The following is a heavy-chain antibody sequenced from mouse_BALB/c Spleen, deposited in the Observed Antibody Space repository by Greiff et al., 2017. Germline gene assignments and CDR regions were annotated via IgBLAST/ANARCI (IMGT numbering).Heavy chain of an antibody. V-gene: IGHV1S22*01. CDR1: GYTFTSYW. D-gene: IGHD2-10*02. J-gene: IGHJ2*01. CDR3: TRSGYGNPLDY. CDR2: IYPGSGST. Sequence: KQPGSELVRPGASVKLSCKASGYTFTSYWMHWVKQRPGQGLEWIGNIYPGSGSTNYDEKFKSKATLTVDTSSSTAYMQLSSLTSEDSAVYYCTRSGYGNPLDYWGQGTTLTVSS.